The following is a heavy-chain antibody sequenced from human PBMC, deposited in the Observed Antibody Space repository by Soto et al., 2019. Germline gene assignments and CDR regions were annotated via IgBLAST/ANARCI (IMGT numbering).Heavy chain of an antibody. CDR3: ARGKWELLSDY. V-gene: IGHV3-64*01. J-gene: IGHJ4*02. CDR1: GFTFSSYA. Sequence: EVQLVESGGGLVQPGGSLRLSCAASGFTFSSYAMYWVRQAPGKGLEYVSAISSNGGSTYYANSVKGRFTISRDNSKNTLYLQMGSLRAEDMAVYYCARGKWELLSDYWGQGTLVTVSS. D-gene: IGHD1-26*01. CDR2: ISSNGGST.